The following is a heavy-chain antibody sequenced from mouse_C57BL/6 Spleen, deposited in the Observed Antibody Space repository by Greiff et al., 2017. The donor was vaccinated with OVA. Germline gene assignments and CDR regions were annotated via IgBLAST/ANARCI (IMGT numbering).Heavy chain of an antibody. Sequence: EVKLVESGGGLVKPGGSLKLSCAASGFTFSSYTMSWVRQTPEKRLEWVATISGGGGNTYYPDSVKGRFTISRDNAKNTLYLQMSSLRSEDTALYYCARHEEYYGSKGYWGQGTTLTVSS. CDR1: GFTFSSYT. CDR2: ISGGGGNT. V-gene: IGHV5-9*01. J-gene: IGHJ2*01. D-gene: IGHD1-1*01. CDR3: ARHEEYYGSKGY.